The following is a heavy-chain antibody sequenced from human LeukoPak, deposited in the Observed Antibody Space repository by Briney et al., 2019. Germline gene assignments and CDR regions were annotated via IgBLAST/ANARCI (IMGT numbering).Heavy chain of an antibody. V-gene: IGHV4-39*01. J-gene: IGHJ4*02. Sequence: SETLSLTCTVSGGSISSSSYYWGWIRQPPGKGLEWIGNIYCSGSTYCNPSLKRRVTISVDTSKNQFSLKLSSVPAADTAVYYCARHQPYSSGWYPDYWGQGTLVTVSS. CDR2: IYCSGST. CDR1: GGSISSSSYY. D-gene: IGHD6-19*01. CDR3: ARHQPYSSGWYPDY.